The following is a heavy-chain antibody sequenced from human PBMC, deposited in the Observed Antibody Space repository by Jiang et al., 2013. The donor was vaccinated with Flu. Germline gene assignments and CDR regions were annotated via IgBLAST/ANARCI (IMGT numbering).Heavy chain of an antibody. Sequence: VQLVESGGGVARPWGVPETLLCSLWIHLSILRLQLGPPSSREGLEWVSGINWNGVTTAYADSVKGRFTISRDNAKKSIYLHMSGLRPEDTAYYYCARNTPDPGPSAMYHFDYWGLGTSGQRLL. D-gene: IGHD1-14*01. CDR1: IHLSILR. CDR3: ARNTPDPGPSAMYHFDY. J-gene: IGHJ4*02. V-gene: IGHV3-20*04. CDR2: INWNGVTT.